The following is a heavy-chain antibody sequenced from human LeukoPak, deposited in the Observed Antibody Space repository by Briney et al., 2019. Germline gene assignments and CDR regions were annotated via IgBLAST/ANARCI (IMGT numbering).Heavy chain of an antibody. CDR1: GYIFAGYN. CDR3: AREGSGYDYYYFDY. Sequence: GASVRVSCRTSGYIFAGYNMHWVRQAPGQGLEWTGRIDPHSGDTRISQKFQGRVTVTRDTSISTVYMELNGLTSDGTAIYYCAREGSGYDYYYFDYWGQGTLVTVSS. J-gene: IGHJ4*02. D-gene: IGHD5-12*01. CDR2: IDPHSGDT. V-gene: IGHV1-2*02.